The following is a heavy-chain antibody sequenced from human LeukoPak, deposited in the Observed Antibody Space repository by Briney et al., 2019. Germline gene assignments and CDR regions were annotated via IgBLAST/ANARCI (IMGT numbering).Heavy chain of an antibody. CDR3: ARGEPTKQLWERYYYYYMDV. D-gene: IGHD5-18*01. V-gene: IGHV3-21*04. CDR1: GFTFSSYS. Sequence: KAGGSLRLSCAASGFTFSSYSMNWVRQAPGKGLEWVSSISSSSSYIYYADSVKGRFTISRDNSKNTLYLQMNSLRAEDTAVYYCARGEPTKQLWERYYYYYMDVWGKGTTVTVSS. J-gene: IGHJ6*03. CDR2: ISSSSSYI.